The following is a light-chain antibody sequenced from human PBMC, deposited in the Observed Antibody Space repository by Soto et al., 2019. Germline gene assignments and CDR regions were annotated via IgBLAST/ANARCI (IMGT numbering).Light chain of an antibody. CDR1: QSVRTK. V-gene: IGKV3-11*01. J-gene: IGKJ5*01. CDR3: QQRSNWPPIT. CDR2: DAS. Sequence: EIVMTQSPGTLSVSPGEGATLFCRASQSVRTKLAWYQQRAGQAPRLLIYDASNRATGIPDRFSGSGSGTDFTLTISRLEPEDFAVYYCQQRSNWPPITFGQGTRLEIK.